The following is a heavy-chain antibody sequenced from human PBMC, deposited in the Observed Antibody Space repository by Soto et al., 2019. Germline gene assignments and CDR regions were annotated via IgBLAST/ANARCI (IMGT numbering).Heavy chain of an antibody. V-gene: IGHV4-59*11. CDR1: GGSINNHY. D-gene: IGHD2-15*01. Sequence: SETLSLTCTVSGGSINNHYWSWIRQPPGKGLEWIGYIYYSGTTNYNPSLKGRVTISVDTSKNQFSLNLTSVTAADTATYYCARHRGQRCSGGSCSAYNWFDPWGQGTLVTVSS. J-gene: IGHJ5*02. CDR2: IYYSGTT. CDR3: ARHRGQRCSGGSCSAYNWFDP.